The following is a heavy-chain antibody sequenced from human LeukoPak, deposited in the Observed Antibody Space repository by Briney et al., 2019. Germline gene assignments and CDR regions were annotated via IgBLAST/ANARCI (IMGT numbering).Heavy chain of an antibody. D-gene: IGHD2-2*01. Sequence: PGGSLRLSCAASGFTVSSNYMSWVRQAPGKGLEWVSVIYSGGSTYYADSVKGRFTISRDNSKNPLYLQMNSLRAEDTAVYYCAKGVVVAPDVTPFDYWGQGTLVTVSS. CDR1: GFTVSSNY. V-gene: IGHV3-53*01. CDR2: IYSGGST. CDR3: AKGVVVAPDVTPFDY. J-gene: IGHJ4*02.